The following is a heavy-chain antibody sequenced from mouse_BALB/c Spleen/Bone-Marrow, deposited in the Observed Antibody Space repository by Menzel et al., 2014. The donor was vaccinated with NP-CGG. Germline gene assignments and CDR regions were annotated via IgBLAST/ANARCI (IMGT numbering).Heavy chain of an antibody. D-gene: IGHD1-1*01. Sequence: EVQLQQSGPELVKPGASVKISCKASGHSFTGYYMRWVEQSHVKSLEWIGRINPYNGATSYNQNFKDKASLTVDKSSSTAYMELHSPTSEDSAVYYCARGIYYGGYFDYWGQGTTLTVSS. J-gene: IGHJ2*01. CDR3: ARGIYYGGYFDY. V-gene: IGHV1-31*01. CDR2: INPYNGAT. CDR1: GHSFTGYY.